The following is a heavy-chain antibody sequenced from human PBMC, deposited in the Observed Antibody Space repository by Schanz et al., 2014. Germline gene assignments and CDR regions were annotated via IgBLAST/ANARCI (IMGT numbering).Heavy chain of an antibody. CDR3: ARDEGRDGYNLAFDV. D-gene: IGHD5-12*01. V-gene: IGHV3-66*01. CDR2: IFGGGST. J-gene: IGHJ3*01. CDR1: GFTVSSKY. Sequence: EVQLVESGGGLVQPGGSLRLSCAASGFTVSSKYMNWVRQAPGKGPEWVSVIFGGGSTYYADSVKGRFTISRDNSKNTLSLQMNSLRDEDTAVYYCARDEGRDGYNLAFDVWGQGTLVTVSS.